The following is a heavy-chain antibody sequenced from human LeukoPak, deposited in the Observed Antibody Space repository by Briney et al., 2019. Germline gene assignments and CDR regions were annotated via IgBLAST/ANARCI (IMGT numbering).Heavy chain of an antibody. D-gene: IGHD5-18*01. CDR3: ARLPGQLWTNLDY. J-gene: IGHJ4*02. CDR2: IYPGDSDA. CDR1: GYSFTSYW. V-gene: IGHV5-51*01. Sequence: LGESLKISCKGSGYSFTSYWIGWVRQMPGKGLKWMGIIYPGDSDARYSPSFQGQVTISADKSISTAYLQWSSLKASDTAMYYCARLPGQLWTNLDYWGQGTLVTVSS.